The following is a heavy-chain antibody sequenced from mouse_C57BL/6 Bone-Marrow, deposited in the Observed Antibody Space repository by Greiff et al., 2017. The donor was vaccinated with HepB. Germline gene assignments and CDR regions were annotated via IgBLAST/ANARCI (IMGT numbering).Heavy chain of an antibody. Sequence: VQLQQSGTVLARPGASVKMSCKTSGYTFTSYWMHWVKQRPGQGLEWIGAIYPGNSDTSYNQKFKGKAKLTAVTSASTAYMELSSLTNEDSAVYYCTRPNHYDVYYYAMDYWGQGTSVTVSS. CDR3: TRPNHYDVYYYAMDY. D-gene: IGHD1-2*01. CDR1: GYTFTSYW. V-gene: IGHV1-5*01. J-gene: IGHJ4*01. CDR2: IYPGNSDT.